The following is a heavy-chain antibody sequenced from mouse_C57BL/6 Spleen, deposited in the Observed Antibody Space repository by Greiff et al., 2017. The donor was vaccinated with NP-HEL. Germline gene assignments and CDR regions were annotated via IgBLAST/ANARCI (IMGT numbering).Heavy chain of an antibody. CDR2: IDPSDSET. CDR1: GYNFTSYW. D-gene: IGHD1-1*01. Sequence: QVQLQQPGAELVRPGSSVKLSCKASGYNFTSYWMHWVKQRPIQGLEWIGNIDPSDSETHYNQKFKDKATLTVDKSSSTAYMQLSSLTSEDSAVYYCARRLRYGSSYNWYFDVGGTGTTVTVAS. J-gene: IGHJ1*03. V-gene: IGHV1-52*01. CDR3: ARRLRYGSSYNWYFDV.